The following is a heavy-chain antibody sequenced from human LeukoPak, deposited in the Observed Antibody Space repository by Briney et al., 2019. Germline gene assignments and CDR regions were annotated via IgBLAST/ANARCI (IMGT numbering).Heavy chain of an antibody. CDR2: ISGSGGST. D-gene: IGHD4-11*01. CDR3: VRSAFLTTEFYFDY. J-gene: IGHJ4*01. Sequence: GGSLRLSCAASGFTFSSYAMSWVRQAPGKGLEWVSAISGSGGSTYYADSVKGRFTISRDNAKNTLYLQMNSLRAEDTAVYYCVRSAFLTTEFYFDYWGHGTLVTVSS. V-gene: IGHV3-23*01. CDR1: GFTFSSYA.